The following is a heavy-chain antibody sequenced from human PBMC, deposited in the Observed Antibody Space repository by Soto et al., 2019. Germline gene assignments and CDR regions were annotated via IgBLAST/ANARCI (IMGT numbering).Heavy chain of an antibody. CDR1: GFTFSSYG. CDR3: AKERTYYYGSGSPVY. D-gene: IGHD3-10*01. CDR2: ISYDGSNK. J-gene: IGHJ4*02. Sequence: QVQLVESGGGVVQPGRSLRLSCAASGFTFSSYGMHWVRQAPGKGLEGVAVISYDGSNKYYADSVKGRFTISRDNSKNTLYLQMNSLRAEDTAVYYCAKERTYYYGSGSPVYWGQGTLVTVSS. V-gene: IGHV3-30*18.